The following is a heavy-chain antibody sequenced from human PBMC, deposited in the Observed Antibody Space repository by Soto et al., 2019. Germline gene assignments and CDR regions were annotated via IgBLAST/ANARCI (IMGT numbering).Heavy chain of an antibody. CDR3: ARDGYNYGSFDY. D-gene: IGHD5-18*01. J-gene: IGHJ4*02. CDR1: GGSFSGYY. Sequence: QVQLQQWGAGLLKPSETLSLTCGVYGGSFSGYYWSWIRQPPGKGLEWIGEINHSGRTNYNPSLKSRXXIXVAXSKNQFSLKLNSVTAADTAVYYCARDGYNYGSFDYWGQGTLVTVSS. CDR2: INHSGRT. V-gene: IGHV4-34*01.